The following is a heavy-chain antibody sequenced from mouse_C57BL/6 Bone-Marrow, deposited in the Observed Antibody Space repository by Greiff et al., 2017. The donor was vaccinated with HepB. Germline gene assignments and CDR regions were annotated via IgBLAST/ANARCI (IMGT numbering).Heavy chain of an antibody. CDR3: AKNSSSGFYAMDY. D-gene: IGHD3-2*02. J-gene: IGHJ4*01. CDR2: IWRGGST. Sequence: VQLVESGPGLVQPSQSLSITCTVSGFSLTSYGVHWVRQSPGKGLEWLGVIWRGGSTDYNAAFMSRLSITKDNSKSQVFFKMNSLQADDTAIYYCAKNSSSGFYAMDYWGQGTSVTVSS. V-gene: IGHV2-5*01. CDR1: GFSLTSYG.